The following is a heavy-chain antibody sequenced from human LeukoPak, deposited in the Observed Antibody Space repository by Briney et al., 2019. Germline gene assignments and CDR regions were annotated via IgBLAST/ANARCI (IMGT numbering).Heavy chain of an antibody. CDR1: GYTFTGYY. CDR2: INPNTDGT. V-gene: IGHV1-2*02. Sequence: ASVKVSCKTSGYTFTGYYMHWVRQAPGQGLEWMGWINPNTDGTNYAQNSQGRVTMTSDTSISTAYMELSSLRSDDTAMYYCARAPMIVVVFPPRLDFWGQGTLVTVSS. J-gene: IGHJ4*02. CDR3: ARAPMIVVVFPPRLDF. D-gene: IGHD3-22*01.